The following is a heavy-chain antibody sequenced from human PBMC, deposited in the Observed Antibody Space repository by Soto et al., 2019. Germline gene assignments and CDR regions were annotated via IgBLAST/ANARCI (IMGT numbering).Heavy chain of an antibody. CDR2: ISGGGDRA. CDR1: GFTFINYA. V-gene: IGHV3-23*01. Sequence: EVQLLESGGGLVQPGGSLRLSCVGSGFTFINYAMNWVRQTPGKGLEWVSTISGGGDRAFDADTVKGRFTISRDNSKTTVNLQMNGLRAADTAVYYCARKVLGSTSRPDWWYFDLWGRGTLVTVSS. D-gene: IGHD2-2*01. CDR3: ARKVLGSTSRPDWWYFDL. J-gene: IGHJ2*01.